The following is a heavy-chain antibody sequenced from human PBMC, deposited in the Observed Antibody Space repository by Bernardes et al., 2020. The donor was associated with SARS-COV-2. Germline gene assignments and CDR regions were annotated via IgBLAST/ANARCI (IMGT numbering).Heavy chain of an antibody. CDR2: ISSSGFYI. CDR1: GFTFSSYS. CDR3: AKDLISGRDSFYGMDV. D-gene: IGHD3-3*02. V-gene: IGHV3-21*01. Sequence: GWSLRLSCEASGFTFSSYSMNWVRQAPGKGLEWVSSISSSGFYIYYKDSLKGRFTISRDNANNSLYLQINSLRAEDTAIYYCAKDLISGRDSFYGMDVWGQGTTVTVSS. J-gene: IGHJ6*02.